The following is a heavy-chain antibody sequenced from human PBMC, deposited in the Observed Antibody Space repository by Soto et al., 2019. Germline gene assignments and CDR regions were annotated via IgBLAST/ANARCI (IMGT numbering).Heavy chain of an antibody. CDR3: VRGVGASSGAFDV. Sequence: DVQLVESGGGLIQPGGSLRLSCAAAGLPFSSFWMHWVRQAPGKGLVWVARISRDGTTTTYADAVKGRFSSSRDNSKNTQFLLMTNVTTDDTAVYYCVRGVGASSGAFDVWGQGTMVTVSS. CDR2: ISRDGTTT. V-gene: IGHV3-74*01. D-gene: IGHD1-26*01. J-gene: IGHJ3*01. CDR1: GLPFSSFW.